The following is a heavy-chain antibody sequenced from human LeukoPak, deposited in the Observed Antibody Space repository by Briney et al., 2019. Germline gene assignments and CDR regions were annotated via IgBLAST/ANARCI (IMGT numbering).Heavy chain of an antibody. CDR1: GYSFASYW. CDR3: ARHNNWAFDY. V-gene: IGHV5-51*01. D-gene: IGHD2/OR15-2a*01. Sequence: GESLQISCKASGYSFASYWIGWVRQMSGKGLEWMAIIHPNDGSSIYSPSFEGQVTISADKSINTAYLEWSTLKASDTAIYYCARHNNWAFDYWDRGTLLTASS. CDR2: IHPNDGSS. J-gene: IGHJ4*02.